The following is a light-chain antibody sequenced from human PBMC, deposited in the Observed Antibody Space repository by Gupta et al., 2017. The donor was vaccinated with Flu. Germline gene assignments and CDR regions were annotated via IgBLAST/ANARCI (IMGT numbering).Light chain of an antibody. J-gene: IGKJ4*01. Sequence: QQKPGQPPKVLINLASSPEPGVPDSFSGSGSGTDFILTINRLQTEDVAVYYCQQAYGNPLTFGGGTKVEIK. CDR3: QQAYGNPLT. V-gene: IGKV4-1*01. CDR2: LAS.